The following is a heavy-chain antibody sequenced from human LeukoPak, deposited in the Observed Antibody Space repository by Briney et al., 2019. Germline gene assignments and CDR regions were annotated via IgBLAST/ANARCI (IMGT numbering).Heavy chain of an antibody. Sequence: GGSLRLSCAASGFNVSSNYMSWVRQAPGKGLEWVSVIYSGGSTYYADSVKGRFTISRDNSKNTLYLQMNSLRAEDTAVYYCAGTPYYYDSSGYYYWGQGTLVTVSS. V-gene: IGHV3-53*01. CDR3: AGTPYYYDSSGYYY. CDR2: IYSGGST. J-gene: IGHJ4*02. D-gene: IGHD3-22*01. CDR1: GFNVSSNY.